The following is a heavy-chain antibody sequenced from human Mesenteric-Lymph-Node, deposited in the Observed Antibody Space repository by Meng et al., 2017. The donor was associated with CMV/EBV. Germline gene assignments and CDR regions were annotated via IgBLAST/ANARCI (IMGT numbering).Heavy chain of an antibody. CDR3: ARDSSSWDNDAFDI. V-gene: IGHV4-39*07. J-gene: IGHJ3*02. CDR1: GGSISSSSYY. D-gene: IGHD6-13*01. CDR2: IYYSGST. Sequence: SETLSLTCTVSGGSISSSSYYWGWICQPPGKGLEWIGSIYYSGSTYYNPSLKSRVTISVDTSKNQFSLKLSSVTAADTAVYYCARDSSSWDNDAFDIWGQGTMVTVSS.